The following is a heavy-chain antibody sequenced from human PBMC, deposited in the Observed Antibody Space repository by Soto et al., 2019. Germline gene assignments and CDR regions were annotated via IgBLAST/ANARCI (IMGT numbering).Heavy chain of an antibody. D-gene: IGHD5-18*01. J-gene: IGHJ4*02. CDR2: INHSGST. CDR1: GGAFSGYI. Sequence: SETLSLTCAVQGGAFSGYIWTWIRQPPGKGLQWIGQINHSGSTYYNPSLKSRVTISLFTSNDQFSLELDSVTAANTAVYYCARGGESGYSYGYLNYWGQGTLVTVSS. CDR3: ARGGESGYSYGYLNY. V-gene: IGHV4-34*01.